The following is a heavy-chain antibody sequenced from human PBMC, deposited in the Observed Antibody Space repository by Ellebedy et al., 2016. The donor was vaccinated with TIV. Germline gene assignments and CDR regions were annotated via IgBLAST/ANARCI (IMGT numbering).Heavy chain of an antibody. CDR2: IYSGGST. V-gene: IGHV3-53*01. CDR3: ARDNYYYDSSGYYKDYYYYGMDV. D-gene: IGHD3-22*01. Sequence: GGSLRLSCAASGFTVSSNYMSWVRQAPGKGLEWVSVIYSGGSTYYADSVKGRFTISRDNSKNTLYLQMNSLRAEDTAVYYCARDNYYYDSSGYYKDYYYYGMDVWGQGTTVTVSS. J-gene: IGHJ6*02. CDR1: GFTVSSNY.